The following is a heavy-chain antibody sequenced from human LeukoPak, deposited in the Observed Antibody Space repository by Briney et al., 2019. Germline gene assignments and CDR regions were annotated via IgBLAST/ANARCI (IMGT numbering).Heavy chain of an antibody. Sequence: GGSLRLSCAASGFTFSSYWTSWVRQAPGKGLEWVANIKQDGSEEYYVDSVKGRFTISRDNAKNSLYLQMNSLRAEDTAVYYCASEGSAVAARYHYWGQGTLVTVSS. CDR1: GFTFSSYW. CDR3: ASEGSAVAARYHY. D-gene: IGHD3-9*01. J-gene: IGHJ4*02. CDR2: IKQDGSEE. V-gene: IGHV3-7*04.